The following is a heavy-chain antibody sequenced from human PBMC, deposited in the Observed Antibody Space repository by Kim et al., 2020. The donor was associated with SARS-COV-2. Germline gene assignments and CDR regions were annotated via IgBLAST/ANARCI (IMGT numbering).Heavy chain of an antibody. J-gene: IGHJ6*02. Sequence: SETLSLTCTVSGGSISSSSYYWGWIRQPPGKGLEWIGSIYYSGSTYYNPSLKSRVTISVDTSKIQFSLKLSSVTAADTAVYYCACYDFQGYYYGMDVWGQGTTVTVSS. CDR1: GGSISSSSYY. CDR3: ACYDFQGYYYGMDV. D-gene: IGHD3-3*01. CDR2: IYYSGST. V-gene: IGHV4-39*01.